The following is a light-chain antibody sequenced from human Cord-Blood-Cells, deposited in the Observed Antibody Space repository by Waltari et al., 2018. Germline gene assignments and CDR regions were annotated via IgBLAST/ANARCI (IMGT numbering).Light chain of an antibody. CDR1: QSVLSSSNNKNY. Sequence: DILMTQSPASLAVSLGEQAPINCQSSQSVLSSSNNKNYLAWSQQKPGQPPKLLIYWASTRESGVPDRFSGSGSGTDFTLTISSLQAEDVAVYYCQQYYSTPYTFGQGTKLEIK. J-gene: IGKJ2*01. V-gene: IGKV4-1*01. CDR3: QQYYSTPYT. CDR2: WAS.